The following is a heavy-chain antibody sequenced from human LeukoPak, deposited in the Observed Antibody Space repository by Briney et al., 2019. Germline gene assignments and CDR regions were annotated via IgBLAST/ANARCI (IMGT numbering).Heavy chain of an antibody. J-gene: IGHJ4*02. CDR2: ISRRDDYT. CDR3: ANDYRSGSFHDF. Sequence: GGSLRLSCAASGFTFSSYVMSWVRQPPGKGLEWVSVISRRDDYTYYADSVKGRFTISRDNSKNTLYLQMNTLRAEDTAVYYCANDYRSGSFHDFWGQGTLVTVSS. D-gene: IGHD3-10*01. V-gene: IGHV3-23*01. CDR1: GFTFSSYV.